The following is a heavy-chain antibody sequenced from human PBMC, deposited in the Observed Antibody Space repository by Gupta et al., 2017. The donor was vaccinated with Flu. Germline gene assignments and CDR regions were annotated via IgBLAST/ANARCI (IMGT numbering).Heavy chain of an antibody. V-gene: IGHV4-38-2*01. CDR3: ARGKQQLVVGEDDNWFDP. D-gene: IGHD6-13*01. CDR2: IYHSGST. CDR1: GYSISSGYY. J-gene: IGHJ5*02. Sequence: QVQLQESGPGLVKPSETLSLTCAVSGYSISSGYYWGWIRQPPGKGLDWIGSIYHSGSTYYNPSLKSRVTISVDTSKNQFSLKLSSVTAADTAVYYCARGKQQLVVGEDDNWFDPWGQGTLVTVSS.